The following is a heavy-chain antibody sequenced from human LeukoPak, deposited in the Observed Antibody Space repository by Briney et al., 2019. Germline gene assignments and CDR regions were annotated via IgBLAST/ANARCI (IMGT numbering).Heavy chain of an antibody. D-gene: IGHD6-13*01. CDR3: ARDTAAADPLYYYYGMDV. CDR2: TYYRSKWYS. J-gene: IGHJ6*02. CDR1: GDSVSSNSAA. V-gene: IGHV6-1*01. Sequence: SQTLSLTCAISGDSVSSNSAAWNWIRQSPSRGLEWLGRTYYRSKWYSDYAVSVKSRITINPDTSKNQFSLQLNSVTPEDTAVYYCARDTAAADPLYYYYGMDVWGQGTTVTVSS.